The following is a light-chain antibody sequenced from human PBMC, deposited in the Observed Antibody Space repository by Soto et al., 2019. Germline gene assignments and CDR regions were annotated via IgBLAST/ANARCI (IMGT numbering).Light chain of an antibody. CDR3: SSFTSSVTYV. J-gene: IGLJ1*01. CDR1: SSDVGGYNY. V-gene: IGLV2-14*01. Sequence: QPVLSQPASVAGYPGQSITISCTGTSSDVGGYNYVSWYQQHPGRAPKLMTYEVSNRPSGVSNRFSGSKSGNTASLTISGLQAEDEADYYCSSFTSSVTYVFGTGTKLTVL. CDR2: EVS.